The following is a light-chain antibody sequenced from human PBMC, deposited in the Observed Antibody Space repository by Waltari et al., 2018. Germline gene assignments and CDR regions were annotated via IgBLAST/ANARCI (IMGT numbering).Light chain of an antibody. V-gene: IGKV3-15*01. CDR3: QQYNNWPTYA. CDR2: AAS. J-gene: IGKJ2*01. CDR1: QSIGTN. Sequence: ETVMTQSPVTLSVSPGERATLSCRASQSIGTNLAWYQQKPGQAPRLLIFAASTRASGVPARLRGSGSGTEFTLTISSLQAEDFAVYYCQQYNNWPTYAFGQGTKLEI.